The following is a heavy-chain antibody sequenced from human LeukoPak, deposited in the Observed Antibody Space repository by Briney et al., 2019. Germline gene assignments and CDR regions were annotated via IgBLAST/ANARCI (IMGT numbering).Heavy chain of an antibody. J-gene: IGHJ6*03. V-gene: IGHV4-39*07. Sequence: SETLSLTCTVSGGSISSSSYYWGWLRQPPGKGLEWIGSIYYSGSTYYNPSLKSRVTISVDTSKNQFSLKLSSVTAADTAVYYCARTRRYYYYYMDVWGKGTTVTVSS. CDR3: ARTRRYYYYYMDV. CDR1: GGSISSSSYY. CDR2: IYYSGST.